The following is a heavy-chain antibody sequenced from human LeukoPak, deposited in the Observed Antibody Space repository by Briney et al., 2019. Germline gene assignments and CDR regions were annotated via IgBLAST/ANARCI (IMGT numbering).Heavy chain of an antibody. CDR2: IYYSGST. CDR3: ARDGLPGIAED. Sequence: ETSETLSLTCTVSGGSISSYYWSWIRQPPGKGLEWIGYIYYSGSTNYNPSLKSRVTISVDTSKNQFSLKLSSVTAADTAVYYCARDGLPGIAEDWGQGTLVTVSS. CDR1: GGSISSYY. V-gene: IGHV4-59*01. D-gene: IGHD6-13*01. J-gene: IGHJ4*02.